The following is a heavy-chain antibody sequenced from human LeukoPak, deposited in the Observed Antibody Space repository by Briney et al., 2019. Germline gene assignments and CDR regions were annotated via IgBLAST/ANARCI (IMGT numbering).Heavy chain of an antibody. CDR2: ISAYNGNT. Sequence: AAVKVSCKASGYTFTSYGISWVRQAPGQGLEWMGWISAYNGNTNYAQKLQGRVTMTTDTSTSTAYMELRSLRSDDTAVYYCARATYYYGSGSSQPYYFDYWGQGTLVTVSS. J-gene: IGHJ4*02. D-gene: IGHD3-10*01. CDR3: ARATYYYGSGSSQPYYFDY. CDR1: GYTFTSYG. V-gene: IGHV1-18*01.